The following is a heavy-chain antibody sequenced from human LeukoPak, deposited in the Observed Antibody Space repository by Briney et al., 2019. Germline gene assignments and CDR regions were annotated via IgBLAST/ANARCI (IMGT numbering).Heavy chain of an antibody. Sequence: GGSLRLSCAASGFTFSTYEMNWVRQAPGKGLEWVSYISSTGSNIYYADSVKGRFTISRDNSKNTLHLHMNSLRAEDTALYYCAKEGHEATYDPFDIWGQGTRVTVSS. CDR1: GFTFSTYE. CDR3: AKEGHEATYDPFDI. CDR2: ISSTGSNI. J-gene: IGHJ3*02. V-gene: IGHV3-48*03.